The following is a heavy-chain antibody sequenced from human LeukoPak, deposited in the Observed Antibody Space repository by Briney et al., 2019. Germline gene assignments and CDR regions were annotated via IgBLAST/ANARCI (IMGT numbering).Heavy chain of an antibody. CDR1: GFTFTDFY. Sequence: GGSLRLSCAASGFTFTDFYMNWVRQAPGKGLEWVSTISGGGITTYYADSAKGRFTISRDNSKNTLYLQMNSLTAEDTAVYYCPRQSYASGWNPFDYWGQGILVTVSS. J-gene: IGHJ4*02. D-gene: IGHD6-19*01. CDR3: PRQSYASGWNPFDY. V-gene: IGHV3-23*01. CDR2: ISGGGITT.